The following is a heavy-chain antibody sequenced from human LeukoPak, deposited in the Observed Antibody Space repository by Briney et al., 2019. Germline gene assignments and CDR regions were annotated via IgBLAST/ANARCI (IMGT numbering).Heavy chain of an antibody. J-gene: IGHJ4*02. V-gene: IGHV1-2*02. CDR2: INPNSGGT. CDR1: GYTFTGYY. CDR3: ARLRDGYNAFDY. Sequence: ASVKVSCKASGYTFTGYYMRWVRQAPGQGLEWMGWINPNSGGTNYAQKFQGRVTMTRDTSISTAYMELSRLRSDDTAVYYCARLRDGYNAFDYWGQGTLVTVSS. D-gene: IGHD5-24*01.